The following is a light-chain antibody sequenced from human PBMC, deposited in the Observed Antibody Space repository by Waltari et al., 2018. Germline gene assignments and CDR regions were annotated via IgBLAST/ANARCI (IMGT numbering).Light chain of an antibody. CDR3: QSYDSSLSAWV. CDR1: SSNIGAGYD. V-gene: IGLV1-40*01. J-gene: IGLJ3*02. CDR2: GNS. Sequence: QSVLTQPPSVSGAPGQRVTISCTGSSSNIGAGYDVQWYQQVPGTAPKLLIYGNSNRPSGVRDRFSGSKSGISASLAITGLQAEDEADYYCQSYDSSLSAWVLGGGTKLTVL.